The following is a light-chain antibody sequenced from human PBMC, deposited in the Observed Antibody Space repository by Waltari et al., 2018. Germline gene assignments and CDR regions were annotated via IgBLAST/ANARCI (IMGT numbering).Light chain of an antibody. J-gene: IGLJ3*02. V-gene: IGLV2-11*01. CDR1: SSDVGGYNY. Sequence: QSALTQPRSVSGSPGQSVTISCTGTSSDVGGYNYVPWYQPHPVKHPKVMIYDVTNRPSGVPDRFSGSKSGYTASLTISGLQAEDEADYYCCSYAGTSTWVFGGGTKLTVL. CDR2: DVT. CDR3: CSYAGTSTWV.